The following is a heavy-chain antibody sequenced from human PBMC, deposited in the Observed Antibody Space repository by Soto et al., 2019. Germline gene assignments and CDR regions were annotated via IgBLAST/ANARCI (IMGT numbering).Heavy chain of an antibody. Sequence: SETLSLTCIVSGDSISSPDYYWSWIRQAPEKGLELIGYVYYRGSIYYTPSFESRVSISVDTSKNQFSLRLTSVTAADSAMYFCARVTFTPNWFDSWGQGILVTVSS. CDR3: ARVTFTPNWFDS. CDR2: VYYRGSI. V-gene: IGHV4-30-4*01. D-gene: IGHD3-3*02. CDR1: GDSISSPDYY. J-gene: IGHJ5*01.